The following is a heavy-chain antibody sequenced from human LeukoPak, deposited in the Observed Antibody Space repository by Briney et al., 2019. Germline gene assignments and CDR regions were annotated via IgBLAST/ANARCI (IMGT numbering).Heavy chain of an antibody. CDR2: ISPDNDNT. Sequence: ASVKVSCKASGYTFAGYYMHWVRQAPGQGLEWMGYISPDNDNTNYPQNLQGRVTLTTDTSTSTAYLELRSLRSDDTAIYYCAREGHSSGYYSFDYWGQGTLVTVSS. CDR1: GYTFAGYY. CDR3: AREGHSSGYYSFDY. V-gene: IGHV1-18*04. J-gene: IGHJ4*02. D-gene: IGHD3-22*01.